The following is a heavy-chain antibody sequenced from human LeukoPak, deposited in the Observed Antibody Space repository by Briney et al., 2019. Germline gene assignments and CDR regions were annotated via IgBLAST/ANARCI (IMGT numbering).Heavy chain of an antibody. V-gene: IGHV4-34*01. CDR2: INHSGST. J-gene: IGHJ4*02. CDR1: GGSSSGYY. D-gene: IGHD1-7*01. Sequence: PSETLFLTCAVYGGSSSGYYWSWIRQPPGKGLGWIGEINHSGSTNYNPSLKSRVTISVDTSKNQFSLKLSSVTAADTAVYYCARGLITGTYDYWGQGTLVTVSS. CDR3: ARGLITGTYDY.